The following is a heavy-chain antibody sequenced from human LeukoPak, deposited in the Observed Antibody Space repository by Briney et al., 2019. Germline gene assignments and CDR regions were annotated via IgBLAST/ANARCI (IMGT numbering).Heavy chain of an antibody. V-gene: IGHV3-23*01. Sequence: PGGSLRLSCAASGFTFSSYAMSWVRQAPGKGLEWVSAISGSGGSTYYADSVKRRFTISRDNSKNTLYLQMNSLRAEDTAVYYCARSVPGGPYYYDSSGYPYWGQGTLVTVAS. CDR2: ISGSGGST. D-gene: IGHD3-22*01. J-gene: IGHJ4*02. CDR1: GFTFSSYA. CDR3: ARSVPGGPYYYDSSGYPY.